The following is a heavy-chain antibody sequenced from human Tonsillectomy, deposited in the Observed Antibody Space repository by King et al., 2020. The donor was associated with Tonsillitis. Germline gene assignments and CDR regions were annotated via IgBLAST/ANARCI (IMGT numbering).Heavy chain of an antibody. Sequence: QLVQSGGGLVKPGGSLRLSCAASGFTFSSYSMNWVRQAPGKGLEWVSSISHSSTSIYYADSMKGPFTISRDNAKNSLHLQMNSLRVEDTAVYYCARDSGGNSGFDYWGQGTLVTVSS. CDR3: ARDSGGNSGFDY. CDR2: ISHSSTSI. CDR1: GFTFSSYS. V-gene: IGHV3-21*01. J-gene: IGHJ4*02. D-gene: IGHD4-23*01.